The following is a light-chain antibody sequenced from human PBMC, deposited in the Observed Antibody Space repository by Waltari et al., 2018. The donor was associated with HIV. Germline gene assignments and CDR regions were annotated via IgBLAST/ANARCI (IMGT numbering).Light chain of an antibody. CDR3: CSYTKLTTHYVL. J-gene: IGLJ2*01. CDR2: GVS. Sequence: QSALTQPASVSGSPGQSLTISCTGTTTDIGGYNYVSQYQRHPDKAPKLIIFGVSNRPSGISSRFSGSKSGNTASLTISGLQAEDEADYYCCSYTKLTTHYVLFGGGTKLTVL. CDR1: TTDIGGYNY. V-gene: IGLV2-14*03.